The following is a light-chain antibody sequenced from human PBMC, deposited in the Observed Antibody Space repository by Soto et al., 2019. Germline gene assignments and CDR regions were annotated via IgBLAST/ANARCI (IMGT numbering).Light chain of an antibody. CDR2: DAS. V-gene: IGKV1-5*01. Sequence: DIGMSRSTSTLSASVGDRVTITCRASQRMSTWLAWYQQKPGKAPKLLISDASSLESGVPSRFSGSGSGTDFTLTINNLQPEDFATYYCQQANSPISFGQGTRLEIK. J-gene: IGKJ5*01. CDR1: QRMSTW. CDR3: QQANSPIS.